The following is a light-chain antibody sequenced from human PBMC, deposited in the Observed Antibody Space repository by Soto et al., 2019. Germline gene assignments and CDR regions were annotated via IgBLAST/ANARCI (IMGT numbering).Light chain of an antibody. J-gene: IGLJ1*01. CDR3: CSYASSSSYV. CDR2: EGT. Sequence: QSVLTQPASVSGSPGQSITISCSGTTSDVGGYNLVSWYQQHTAKAPKLLIYEGTQRPSGVSSRFSGSKSGNTASLTISGLQAEDEADYYCCSYASSSSYVFXTRTKLTVL. CDR1: TSDVGGYNL. V-gene: IGLV2-23*01.